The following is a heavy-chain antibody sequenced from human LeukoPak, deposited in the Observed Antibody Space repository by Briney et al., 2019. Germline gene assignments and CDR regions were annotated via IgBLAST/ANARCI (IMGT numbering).Heavy chain of an antibody. J-gene: IGHJ6*02. CDR1: GFVFSNHV. V-gene: IGHV3-30*04. Sequence: GKSLRLSCVGAGFVFSNHVIHWVRQAPGQGLEWVSMISCDGSGKHYADSVGGRLTISRDNSKNTVYLQMDSLTAEDTAIYYCARDLWGVAVAGAGKDVWGQGTTVTVSS. CDR2: ISCDGSGK. CDR3: ARDLWGVAVAGAGKDV. D-gene: IGHD3-16*01.